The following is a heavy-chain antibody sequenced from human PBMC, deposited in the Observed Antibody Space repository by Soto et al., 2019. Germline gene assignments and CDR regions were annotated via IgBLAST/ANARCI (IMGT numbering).Heavy chain of an antibody. J-gene: IGHJ3*02. D-gene: IGHD2-15*01. CDR3: ARDPGYCSGGGCYSWAFDI. CDR2: IYYSGNT. CDR1: GGTVISGTYY. Sequence: PSETLSLTCTVSGGTVISGTYYWSWIRQPPGKGLEWIGYIYYSGNTNYNPSLKSRVTISVDTSKNQFSLKLSSVTAADTAVYYCARDPGYCSGGGCYSWAFDIWGQGTMVTVSS. V-gene: IGHV4-61*01.